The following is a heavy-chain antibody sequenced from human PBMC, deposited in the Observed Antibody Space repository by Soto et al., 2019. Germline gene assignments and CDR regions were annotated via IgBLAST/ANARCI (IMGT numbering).Heavy chain of an antibody. CDR2: LSHDGGNI. D-gene: IGHD1-1*01. J-gene: IGHJ4*02. V-gene: IGHV3-23*01. CDR1: DFSFTHHA. CDR3: AKQMGTWVDTAIDF. Sequence: PGESRKISCVAPDFSFTHHAMTWIRLPPGKGLQWVAALSHDGGNIYYRDSVRGRFTISRDNSKNTLYLQMHSLKAEDTAVYFCAKQMGTWVDTAIDFWGQGTQVTVSS.